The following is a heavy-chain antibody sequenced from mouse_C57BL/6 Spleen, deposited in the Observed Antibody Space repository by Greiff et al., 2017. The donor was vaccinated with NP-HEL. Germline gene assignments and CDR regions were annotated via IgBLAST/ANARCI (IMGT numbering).Heavy chain of an antibody. CDR3: ARGDYGDY. CDR2: INYDGSST. V-gene: IGHV5-16*01. CDR1: GFTFSDYY. J-gene: IGHJ2*01. D-gene: IGHD2-4*01. Sequence: EVQVVESEGGLVQPGSSMKLSCTASGFTFSDYYMAWVRQVPEKGLEWVANINYDGSSTYYLDSLKSRFIISRDNAKNILYLQMSSLKSEDTATYYCARGDYGDYWGQGTTLTVSS.